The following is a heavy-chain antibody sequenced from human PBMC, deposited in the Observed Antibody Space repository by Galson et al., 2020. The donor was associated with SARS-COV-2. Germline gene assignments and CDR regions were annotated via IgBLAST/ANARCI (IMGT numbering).Heavy chain of an antibody. CDR1: GFTFRSYW. Sequence: GGSLRLSCEASGFTFRSYWMHWVRQAPGKGLGWVSRMYSEGSSTSYADSVKGRFTISGDNAKNTLYLQMNSLRAEDTAVYYCARGDMGNDYFDYWGQGTLVTVAS. J-gene: IGHJ4*02. V-gene: IGHV3-74*01. CDR2: MYSEGSST. CDR3: ARGDMGNDYFDY. D-gene: IGHD7-27*01.